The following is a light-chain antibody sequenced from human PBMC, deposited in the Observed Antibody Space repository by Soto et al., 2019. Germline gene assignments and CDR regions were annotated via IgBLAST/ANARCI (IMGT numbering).Light chain of an antibody. CDR1: SSNIGAGYD. J-gene: IGLJ2*01. CDR3: QSYDSSLSVVV. Sequence: QTVLTQPPSVSGAPGQRVIISCTGSSSNIGAGYDVKWYQQLPGTAPKLLIYGDTNRPSGVPDRFSGPKSGTSASLAITGLQTEDEADYYCQSYDSSLSVVVFGGGTKLTVL. CDR2: GDT. V-gene: IGLV1-40*01.